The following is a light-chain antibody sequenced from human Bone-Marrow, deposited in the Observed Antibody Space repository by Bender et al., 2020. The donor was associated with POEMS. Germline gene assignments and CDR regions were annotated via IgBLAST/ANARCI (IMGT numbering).Light chain of an antibody. CDR3: QAWDTYSVI. Sequence: SYEVTQPPSVSVSPGQTASITCSGDDLCDKYVAWYQQKPGQSPVLVIYQDTKRHSGIPERFSGSNSGNTATLTISGTQAMDEADYYCQAWDTYSVIFGGGTKLTVL. V-gene: IGLV3-1*01. J-gene: IGLJ2*01. CDR1: DLCDKY. CDR2: QDT.